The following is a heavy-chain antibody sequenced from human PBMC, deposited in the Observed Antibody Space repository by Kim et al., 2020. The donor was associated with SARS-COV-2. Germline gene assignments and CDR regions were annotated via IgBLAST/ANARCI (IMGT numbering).Heavy chain of an antibody. CDR1: GFTFSSRA. V-gene: IGHV3-23*01. J-gene: IGHJ4*02. Sequence: GGSLRLSCATSGFTFSSRALSWVRQAPGKGLEWVSGITGSGGVTYYGDSVKGRFTISRDTSKNTLHLQMNNLRVDDTALYYCAKGPKSSSWSYFDYWGQGALVTVSS. D-gene: IGHD6-13*01. CDR3: AKGPKSSSWSYFDY. CDR2: ITGSGGVT.